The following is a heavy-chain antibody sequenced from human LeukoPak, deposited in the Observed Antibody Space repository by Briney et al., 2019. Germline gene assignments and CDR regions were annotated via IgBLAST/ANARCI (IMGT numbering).Heavy chain of an antibody. CDR2: IYYSGST. Sequence: SETLSLTCTVSGGSISSGGYYWSWIRQHPGKGLEWIGYIYYSGSTYYNPSLKSRVTISVDTSKNQFSLKLSSVTAADTAVYYCARDEVGASLDAFDIWGQGTMVTVSS. D-gene: IGHD1-26*01. V-gene: IGHV4-31*03. CDR3: ARDEVGASLDAFDI. CDR1: GGSISSGGYY. J-gene: IGHJ3*02.